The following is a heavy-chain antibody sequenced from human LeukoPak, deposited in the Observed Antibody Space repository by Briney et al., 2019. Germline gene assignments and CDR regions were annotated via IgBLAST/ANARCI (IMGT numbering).Heavy chain of an antibody. J-gene: IGHJ4*02. CDR3: ARGVGFDY. Sequence: GGALRLSCTASGFIFSNYDMSWVRQAPGKGLEWVSGLSASGDTTYYADSVKGRFAISRDISKNTLYLQLNSLRAEDTAVYYCARGVGFDYWGQGTLVTVSS. V-gene: IGHV3-23*01. D-gene: IGHD2-15*01. CDR2: LSASGDTT. CDR1: GFIFSNYD.